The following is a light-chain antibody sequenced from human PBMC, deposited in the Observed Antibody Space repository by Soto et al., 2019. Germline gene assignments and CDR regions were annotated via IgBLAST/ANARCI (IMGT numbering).Light chain of an antibody. CDR3: QQRSNWPLT. V-gene: IGKV3-11*01. CDR1: QSLSSY. Sequence: EIVLTQSPATLSLSPGERATLSCRASQSLSSYLAWYQQKPGQAPRLLIYDASNRATGIPARFSGSGSGTDFTLTISSLEPVDFAVYYCQQRSNWPLTFGGGTKVEIK. CDR2: DAS. J-gene: IGKJ4*01.